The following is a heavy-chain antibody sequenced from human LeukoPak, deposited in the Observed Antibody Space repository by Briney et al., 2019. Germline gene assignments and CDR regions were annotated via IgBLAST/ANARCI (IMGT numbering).Heavy chain of an antibody. Sequence: GSVKVSCKASGYTFTGYYMHWVRQAPGQGLEWMGWINPNSGGTNYAQKFQGRVTMTRDTSISTAYMELSRLRSDDTAVYYCARDVRNIADAFDIWGQGTMVTVSS. D-gene: IGHD2/OR15-2a*01. CDR2: INPNSGGT. CDR1: GYTFTGYY. J-gene: IGHJ3*02. CDR3: ARDVRNIADAFDI. V-gene: IGHV1-2*02.